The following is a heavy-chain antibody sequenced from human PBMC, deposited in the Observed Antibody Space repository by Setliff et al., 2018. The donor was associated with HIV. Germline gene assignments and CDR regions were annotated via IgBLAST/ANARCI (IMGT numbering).Heavy chain of an antibody. CDR1: GGTFSSYA. CDR2: IIPIFGTA. D-gene: IGHD2-2*01. J-gene: IGHJ6*02. Sequence: GASVKVSCKASGGTFSSYAISWVRQAPGQGLEWMGGIIPIFGTANYAQKFQGRVTITADKSTSTTYMEVSSLRSEDTAVYYCARERGYCSSTSCYAPYYYYGMDVWGQGTTVTVSS. V-gene: IGHV1-69*06. CDR3: ARERGYCSSTSCYAPYYYYGMDV.